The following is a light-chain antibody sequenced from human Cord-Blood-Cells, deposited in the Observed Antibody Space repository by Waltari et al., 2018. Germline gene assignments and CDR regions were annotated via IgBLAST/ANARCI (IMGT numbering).Light chain of an antibody. Sequence: QSALTQPASVSGSPGQPITLSCTGTSRDVCGYNYVSWFQQHPGKAPKLMIYDVSNRPSGVSNRFSGSKSGNTASLTISGLQAEDEADYYCSSYTSSSTLGVFGGGTKLTVL. CDR2: DVS. CDR1: SRDVCGYNY. J-gene: IGLJ3*02. CDR3: SSYTSSSTLGV. V-gene: IGLV2-14*01.